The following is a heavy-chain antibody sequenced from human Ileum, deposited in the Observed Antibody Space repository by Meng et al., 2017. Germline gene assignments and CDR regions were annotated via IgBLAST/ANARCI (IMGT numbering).Heavy chain of an antibody. D-gene: IGHD2/OR15-2a*01. CDR2: IFHTGST. V-gene: IGHV4-4*02. CDR1: GDSISSSNW. J-gene: IGHJ4*02. Sequence: QGRLKESGPGLVEPSGTLSLTCVVSGDSISSSNWWNWVRQPPGKGLEWIGEIFHTGSTNYNPSLKSRVTISADKSKNQFSLNLSSVTAADTAVYYCATNKNKKIDYWGQGTLVTVSS. CDR3: ATNKNKKIDY.